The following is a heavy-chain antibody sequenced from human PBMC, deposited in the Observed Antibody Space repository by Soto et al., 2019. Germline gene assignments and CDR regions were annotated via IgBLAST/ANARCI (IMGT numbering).Heavy chain of an antibody. CDR2: IYYSGST. J-gene: IGHJ4*02. D-gene: IGHD3-22*01. V-gene: IGHV4-61*01. CDR3: ARVAYYYDSSGYQSLYYFDY. Sequence: SETLSLTCTVSGGSVSSGSYYWSWIRQPPRKGQEWIGYIYYSGSTNYNPSLKSRVTISVDTSKNQFSLKLSSVTAADTAVYYCARVAYYYDSSGYQSLYYFDYWGQGTLVTVSS. CDR1: GGSVSSGSYY.